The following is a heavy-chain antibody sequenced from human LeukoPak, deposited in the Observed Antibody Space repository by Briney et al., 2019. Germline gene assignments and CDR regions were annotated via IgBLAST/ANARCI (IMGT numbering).Heavy chain of an antibody. CDR2: IRHDGDNR. Sequence: GGSLRLSCAASGFTFSTYDMHWVRQAPGKGLEWVAVIRHDGDNRNYGDSVRGRFTISRDNSRNTVDLQMNSLRVDDTAVYYCAREQDYGDYRTADYWGQGTLVTVSS. D-gene: IGHD4-17*01. CDR3: AREQDYGDYRTADY. J-gene: IGHJ4*02. V-gene: IGHV3-33*01. CDR1: GFTFSTYD.